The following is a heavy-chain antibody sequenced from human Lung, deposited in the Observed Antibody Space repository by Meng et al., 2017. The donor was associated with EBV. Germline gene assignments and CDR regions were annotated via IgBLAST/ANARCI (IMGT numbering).Heavy chain of an antibody. J-gene: IGHJ4*02. V-gene: IGHV4-31*03. CDR3: AATVNDGYFDY. CDR1: GGSISSGCYY. D-gene: IGHD4-11*01. Sequence: QLQEAGPGLVKALQTLSLTCTVSGGSISSGCYYWSWIRQHPGKGLEWIGYIYYSGSTYYNPSLKSRVTISVDTSKNQFSLKLSSVTAADTAVYYCAATVNDGYFDYWGQGTLVTVSS. CDR2: IYYSGST.